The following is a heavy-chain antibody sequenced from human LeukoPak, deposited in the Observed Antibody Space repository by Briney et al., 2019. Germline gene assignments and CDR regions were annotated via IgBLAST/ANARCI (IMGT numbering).Heavy chain of an antibody. CDR1: GGSMSSYY. V-gene: IGHV4-59*01. CDR3: ARAPTDHTSANFNFDY. CDR2: IYYSGIT. Sequence: SATLSLTRTVSGGSMSSYYWNWIRQPPGKGLGWIGDIYYSGITNYTPSLKSRVTISVHTSKNQFSLKLSSVTAADTAVYYCARAPTDHTSANFNFDYWGQGTLVTVSS. J-gene: IGHJ4*02. D-gene: IGHD2-2*01.